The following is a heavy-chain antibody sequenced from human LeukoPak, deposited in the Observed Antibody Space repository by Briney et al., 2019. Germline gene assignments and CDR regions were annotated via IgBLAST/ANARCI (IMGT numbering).Heavy chain of an antibody. Sequence: GASVKVSCKASGGTFSSYAISWVRQAPGQGLEWMGGIIPIFGTANYAQKFQGRVTITADESTSTAYMELSSLRSEDTAVYYCAREAVLRYFDWLPYYYYYGMDVWGQGTTVTVSS. CDR3: AREAVLRYFDWLPYYYYYGMDV. CDR1: GGTFSSYA. D-gene: IGHD3-9*01. V-gene: IGHV1-69*13. J-gene: IGHJ6*02. CDR2: IIPIFGTA.